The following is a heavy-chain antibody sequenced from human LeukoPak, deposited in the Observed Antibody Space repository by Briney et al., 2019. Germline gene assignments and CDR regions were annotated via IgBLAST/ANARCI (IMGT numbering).Heavy chain of an antibody. J-gene: IGHJ6*04. V-gene: IGHV1-46*01. Sequence: ASVKVSCKASGYTFTSYGISWVRQAPGQGLEWMGIIHPGGGSTSYAQKFQGRVTMTRDISTSTVYMELSSLRSEDTAVYYCARDRWGGDTVLMLWGKGTTVTVSS. CDR3: ARDRWGGDTVLML. D-gene: IGHD2-8*01. CDR1: GYTFTSYG. CDR2: IHPGGGST.